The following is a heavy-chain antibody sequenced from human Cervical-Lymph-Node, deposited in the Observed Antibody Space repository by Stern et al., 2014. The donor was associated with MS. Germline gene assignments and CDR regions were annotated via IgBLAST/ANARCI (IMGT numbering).Heavy chain of an antibody. CDR2: IYPGDSET. J-gene: IGHJ4*02. CDR3: ARLAYYYDSSGYNGEY. D-gene: IGHD3-22*01. Sequence: EVQLVESGAEVKKPGESLKISCKGAGYRFTSYWIGWVRQMPGKGLEWMGIIYPGDSETRYSPSFQGQVPISVDKSISTAYLQWSSLKASDTAMYYCARLAYYYDSSGYNGEYWGQGTLVTVSS. CDR1: GYRFTSYW. V-gene: IGHV5-51*01.